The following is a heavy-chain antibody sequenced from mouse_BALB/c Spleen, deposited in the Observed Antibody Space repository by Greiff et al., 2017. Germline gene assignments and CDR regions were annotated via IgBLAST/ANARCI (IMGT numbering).Heavy chain of an antibody. CDR1: GFNIKDTY. J-gene: IGHJ3*01. CDR2: IDPANGNT. V-gene: IGHV14-3*02. Sequence: EVQLVESGAELVKPGASVKLSCTASGFNIKDTYMHWVKQRPEQGLEWIGRIDPANGNTKYDPKFQGKATITADTSSNTAYLQLSSLTSEDTAVYYCANYDYDVGAWFAYWGQGTLVTVSA. CDR3: ANYDYDVGAWFAY. D-gene: IGHD2-4*01.